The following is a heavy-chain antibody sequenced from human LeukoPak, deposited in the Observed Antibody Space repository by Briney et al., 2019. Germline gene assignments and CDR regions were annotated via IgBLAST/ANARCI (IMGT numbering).Heavy chain of an antibody. CDR1: GYNFNNYS. Sequence: GASVTVSCMASGYNFNNYSVNWVRQAPGQGLEWMGWINTKTGNATYAQAFRGRFVFSLDTSVSTASLQIASLEADDTAVYYCARAPRLDYMDVWGKGTAVTVSS. J-gene: IGHJ6*03. D-gene: IGHD4-11*01. V-gene: IGHV7-4-1*01. CDR2: INTKTGNA. CDR3: ARAPRLDYMDV.